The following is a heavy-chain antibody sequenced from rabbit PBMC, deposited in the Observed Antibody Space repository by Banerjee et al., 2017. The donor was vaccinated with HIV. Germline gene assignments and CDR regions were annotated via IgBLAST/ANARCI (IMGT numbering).Heavy chain of an antibody. CDR2: IYTSTNST. V-gene: IGHV1S43*01. CDR1: GIDFTSYYY. J-gene: IGHJ4*01. D-gene: IGHD4-1*01. Sequence: QSLEESGGGLVKPGGTLTLTCKASGIDFTSYYYMCWVRQAPGKGLELIACIYTSTNSTWYANWVNGRFTISRTSSNTVFLQMNSLTAADTATYFCAKYYSSGWDLWGPGTLVTVS. CDR3: AKYYSSGWDL.